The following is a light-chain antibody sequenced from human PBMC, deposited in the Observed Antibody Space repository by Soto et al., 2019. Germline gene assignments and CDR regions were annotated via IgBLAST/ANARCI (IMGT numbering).Light chain of an antibody. Sequence: DIQVTQSPSSLSASVGDRVTITCRASQSISTYLNWYQQRPGKAPKLLIYAASNLQSGVPSRFGGSGSGTDFTLTISSLQAEAFATYYCQQSYSSPRTFGQGTKVEIK. J-gene: IGKJ1*01. CDR1: QSISTY. CDR2: AAS. CDR3: QQSYSSPRT. V-gene: IGKV1-39*01.